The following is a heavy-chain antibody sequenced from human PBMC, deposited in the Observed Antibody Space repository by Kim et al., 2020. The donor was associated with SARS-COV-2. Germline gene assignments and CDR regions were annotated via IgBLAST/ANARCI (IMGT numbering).Heavy chain of an antibody. CDR1: GFTFSRYA. Sequence: GGSLRLSCAASGFTFSRYAMSWVRQAPGKGPEWIAAVNNGGNAYYANSAKGRFTVSRDNNRNKLDLQMNSLTAEDTALYFCAKDHPSSGWPTFDSWGQGTLVTVSS. CDR2: VNNGGNA. J-gene: IGHJ4*02. V-gene: IGHV3-23*01. D-gene: IGHD6-19*01. CDR3: AKDHPSSGWPTFDS.